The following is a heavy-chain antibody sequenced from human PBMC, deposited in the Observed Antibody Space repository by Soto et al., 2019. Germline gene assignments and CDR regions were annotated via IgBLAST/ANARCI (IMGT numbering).Heavy chain of an antibody. J-gene: IGHJ4*02. D-gene: IGHD5-12*01. CDR3: AKDLRDEWLRFIFGMSFDY. V-gene: IGHV3-23*01. Sequence: PGGSLRLSCAASGFTFSSYAMSWVRQAPGKGLEWVSAISGSGGSTYYADSVKGRFTISRDNSKNTLYLQMNSLRAEDTAVFYCAKDLRDEWLRFIFGMSFDYWGQGTLVTVSS. CDR1: GFTFSSYA. CDR2: ISGSGGST.